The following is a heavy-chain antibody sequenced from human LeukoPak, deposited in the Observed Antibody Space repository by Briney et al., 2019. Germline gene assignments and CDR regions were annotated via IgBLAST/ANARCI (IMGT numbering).Heavy chain of an antibody. V-gene: IGHV4-39*07. CDR2: IYTSGST. D-gene: IGHD3-3*01. CDR3: ARSPLRFLEWLQEGWFDP. Sequence: SETLSLTCTVSGGSISSSSYYWGWIRQPPGKGLEWIGSIYTSGSTNYNPSLKSRVTISVDTSKNQFSLKLSSVTAADTAVYYCARSPLRFLEWLQEGWFDPWGQGTLVTVSS. J-gene: IGHJ5*02. CDR1: GGSISSSSYY.